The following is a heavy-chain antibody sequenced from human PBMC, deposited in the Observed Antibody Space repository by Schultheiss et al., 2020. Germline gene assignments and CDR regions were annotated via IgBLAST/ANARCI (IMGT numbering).Heavy chain of an antibody. V-gene: IGHV4-31*03. D-gene: IGHD1-26*01. CDR3: ARRILSGGLFDY. J-gene: IGHJ4*02. CDR2: IYYSGTT. CDR1: GGSISSGGYY. Sequence: SETLSLTCTVSGGSISSGGYYWSWIRQHPGKGLEWIGYIYYSGTTYYNPSLKSRVTISSDTSKNQFSLKLSSVTAADTAVYYCARRILSGGLFDYWGQGTLVNVSS.